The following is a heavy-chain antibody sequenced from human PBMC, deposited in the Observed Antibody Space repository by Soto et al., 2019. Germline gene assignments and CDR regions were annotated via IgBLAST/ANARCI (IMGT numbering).Heavy chain of an antibody. CDR2: VSHRGTA. D-gene: IGHD6-19*01. V-gene: IGHV4-30-2*01. J-gene: IGHJ4*02. Sequence: SETLSLTCAVSGGSIDSTDYSLTWIRQPPGKGLEWIGYVSHRGTAYSIPSLNGRLTLXXXXSXTXFXLXXXSVTXADSAFYYCARIHWSQSSLDYWGRGILVTVSS. CDR1: GGSIDSTDYS. CDR3: ARIHWSQSSLDY.